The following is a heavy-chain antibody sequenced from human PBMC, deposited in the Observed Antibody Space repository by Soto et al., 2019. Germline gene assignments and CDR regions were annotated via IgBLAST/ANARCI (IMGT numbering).Heavy chain of an antibody. CDR3: ADIGGYDPAGGAY. CDR2: ISFNGKKT. CDR1: GFTFSAYG. Sequence: QVQLVESGGGMVQPGQSLRLSCAASGFTFSAYGMHRVRQAPGKGLEWVTLISFNGKKTNYADSVKGRFTVSRDNFKNTLYLQMNSLRAEDTAVYYCADIGGYDPAGGAYWGQGALVTVSS. J-gene: IGHJ4*02. D-gene: IGHD3-22*01. V-gene: IGHV3-33*05.